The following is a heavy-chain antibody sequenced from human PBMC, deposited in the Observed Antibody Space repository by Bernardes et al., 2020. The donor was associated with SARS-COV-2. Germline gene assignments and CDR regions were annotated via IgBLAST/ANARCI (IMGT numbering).Heavy chain of an antibody. CDR1: GFTFSGYW. Sequence: GGCLSPTSTASGFTFSGYWMHWVRPAPGKGLVWVSRINPDGSTTNHADAVKGRFTISRDNARNTLYVQMNSLRAEDTAVYYCVKGTGNYGDWDYWGQGTLVTVYS. CDR2: INPDGSTT. V-gene: IGHV3-74*01. D-gene: IGHD4-17*01. CDR3: VKGTGNYGDWDY. J-gene: IGHJ4*02.